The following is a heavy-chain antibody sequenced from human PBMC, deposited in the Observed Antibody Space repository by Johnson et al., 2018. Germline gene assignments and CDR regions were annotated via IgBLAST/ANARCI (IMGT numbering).Heavy chain of an antibody. V-gene: IGHV3-21*01. J-gene: IGHJ6*03. Sequence: VQLVQSGGGVVQPGRSLRLSCAASGFTFSSYGMHWVRQAPGKGLEWVSAISGSGGSTYYADSVKGRFTISRDNAKNSLYLQMNSLRAEDTAVYYCARVNYGDYYYMDVWGKGTTVTVSS. D-gene: IGHD4-17*01. CDR1: GFTFSSYG. CDR2: ISGSGGST. CDR3: ARVNYGDYYYMDV.